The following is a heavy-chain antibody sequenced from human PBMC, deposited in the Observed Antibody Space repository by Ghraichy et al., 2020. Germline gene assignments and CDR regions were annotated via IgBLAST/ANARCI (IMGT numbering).Heavy chain of an antibody. Sequence: GGSLRLSCAASGFSFSSYAMSWVRQAPGKGLEWVSGISATDGSTYYADSVRGRFTISRHNSKNTVYLQMNSLRAEDTAVYYCARDCSHYDRSGYFYRAAAEYFFVYWGQGTLVTVSS. CDR3: ARDCSHYDRSGYFYRAAAEYFFVY. CDR1: GFSFSSYA. CDR2: ISATDGST. V-gene: IGHV3-23*01. J-gene: IGHJ4*02. D-gene: IGHD3-22*01.